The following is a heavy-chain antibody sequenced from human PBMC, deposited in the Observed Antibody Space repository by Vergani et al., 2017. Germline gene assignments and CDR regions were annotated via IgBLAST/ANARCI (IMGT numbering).Heavy chain of an antibody. CDR1: GGSFSGYY. J-gene: IGHJ4*02. V-gene: IGHV4-34*01. CDR2: IKHRGSN. Sequence: QVQLQQWGAGLLKPSETLSLTCAVYGGSFSGYYWSWIRQPPGKGLEWIGEIKHRGSNNYNPSLKSRVTISVDTSKNQFSLKLSSVTAADTAVYSCARLWFGEHDYWGQGTLVIVSA. CDR3: ARLWFGEHDY. D-gene: IGHD3-10*01.